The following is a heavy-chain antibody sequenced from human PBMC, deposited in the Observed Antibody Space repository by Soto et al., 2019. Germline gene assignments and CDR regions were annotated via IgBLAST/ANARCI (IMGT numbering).Heavy chain of an antibody. CDR1: GFTFSSYA. CDR2: ISGSGGSI. Sequence: QPGGSLRLSCAASGFTFSSYAMSWVRQAPGKGLEWVSAISGSGGSIYYADSVKGRFTISRDNAKNTLYLQMNSLRAEDTALYYCAKEHDFWSGYYTGPFDYWGQGTLVSVSS. V-gene: IGHV3-23*01. CDR3: AKEHDFWSGYYTGPFDY. D-gene: IGHD3-3*01. J-gene: IGHJ4*02.